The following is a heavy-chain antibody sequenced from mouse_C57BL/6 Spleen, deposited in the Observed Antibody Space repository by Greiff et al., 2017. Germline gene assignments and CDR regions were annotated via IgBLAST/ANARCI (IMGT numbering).Heavy chain of an antibody. CDR3: ARDLYYGNYAY. Sequence: EVQLKESGPGLVKPSQSLSLTCSVTGYSITSGYYWNWIRQFPGNKLEWMGYISYDGSNNYNPSLKNRISITRDTSKNQFFLKLNSVTTEDTATYYCARDLYYGNYAYWGQGTLVTVSA. V-gene: IGHV3-6*01. CDR2: ISYDGSN. J-gene: IGHJ3*01. D-gene: IGHD2-1*01. CDR1: GYSITSGYY.